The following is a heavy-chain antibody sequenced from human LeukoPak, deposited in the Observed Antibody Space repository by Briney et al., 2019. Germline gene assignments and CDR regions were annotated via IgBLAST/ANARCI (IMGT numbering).Heavy chain of an antibody. CDR2: IQYDGSNA. D-gene: IGHD5-24*01. Sequence: PGGSLRLSCAASGFTFSSYGMHWVRQAPGKGLEWVAYIQYDGSNAQYADSVKGRFSISRDDAKNTLYLEMNSLRAEDTAVYYCAREWHDAFDIWGQGTMVTVSS. J-gene: IGHJ3*02. V-gene: IGHV3-30*02. CDR3: AREWHDAFDI. CDR1: GFTFSSYG.